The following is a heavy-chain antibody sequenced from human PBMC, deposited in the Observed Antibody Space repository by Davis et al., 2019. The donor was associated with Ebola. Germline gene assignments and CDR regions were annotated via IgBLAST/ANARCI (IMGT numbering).Heavy chain of an antibody. CDR1: GYSFTSYW. CDR3: ARIDVYGDPQRLNFDY. CDR2: IDPSDSYT. Sequence: GESLKISCKGSGYSFTSYWISWVRQMPGKGLEWMGRIDPSDSYTNYSPSFQGHVTISADKSIRTAYLQWSSLKARDTAMYYWARIDVYGDPQRLNFDYWGQEPWSPSPQ. J-gene: IGHJ4*01. V-gene: IGHV5-10-1*01. D-gene: IGHD4-17*01.